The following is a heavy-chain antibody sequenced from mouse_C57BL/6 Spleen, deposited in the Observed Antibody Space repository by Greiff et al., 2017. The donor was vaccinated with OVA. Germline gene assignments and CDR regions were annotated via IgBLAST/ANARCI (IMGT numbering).Heavy chain of an antibody. J-gene: IGHJ2*01. CDR3: ARRKGDSSGYFDY. V-gene: IGHV1-52*01. D-gene: IGHD3-2*02. Sequence: QVQLQQPGAELVRPGSSVKLSCKASGYTFTSYWMHWVKQRPIQGLEWIGNIDPSDSETHYNQKFKDKATLTVDKSSSTAYMQLSSLTSEDSAVYYCARRKGDSSGYFDYWGQGTTLTVSS. CDR2: IDPSDSET. CDR1: GYTFTSYW.